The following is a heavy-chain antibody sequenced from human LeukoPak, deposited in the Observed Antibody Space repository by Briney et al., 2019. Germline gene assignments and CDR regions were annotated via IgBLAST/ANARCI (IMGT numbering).Heavy chain of an antibody. Sequence: SETLSLTCTVSGGSISSGGYYWSWIRQHPGKGLEWIGYIYYSGSTNYNPSLKSRVTISVDTSKNQFSLKLSSVTAADTAVYYCARGGYYDSSGPFDYWGQGTLVTVSS. CDR3: ARGGYYDSSGPFDY. CDR1: GGSISSGGYY. D-gene: IGHD3-22*01. V-gene: IGHV4-61*08. J-gene: IGHJ4*02. CDR2: IYYSGST.